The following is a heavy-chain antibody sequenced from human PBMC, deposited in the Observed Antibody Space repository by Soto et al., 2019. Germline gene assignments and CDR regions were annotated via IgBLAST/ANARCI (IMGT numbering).Heavy chain of an antibody. CDR2: IYYSGST. D-gene: IGHD6-13*01. Sequence: SETLSLTCTVSGGSISSYYWSWIRQPPGKGLEWIGYIYYSGSTNYNPSLKSRVTISVDTSKNQFSLKLSSVTAVDTAVYYCARLIAAAGSNYYYYYGMDVWGQGTTVTVSS. CDR3: ARLIAAAGSNYYYYYGMDV. CDR1: GGSISSYY. J-gene: IGHJ6*02. V-gene: IGHV4-59*01.